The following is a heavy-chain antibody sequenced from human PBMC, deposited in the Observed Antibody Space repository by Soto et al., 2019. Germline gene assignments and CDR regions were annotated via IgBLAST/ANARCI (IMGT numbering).Heavy chain of an antibody. CDR2: IYSDKST. Sequence: PGGSLRLSCAASGFAFSTHAMNWVRQAPGKGLEWVSLIYSDKSTYYADSVKGRFTISREHSKNTLDLQMNSLRAEDTAVYYCKRPRYSNSWYFDYWGQGTLVTSPQ. D-gene: IGHD6-13*01. V-gene: IGHV3-66*01. CDR3: KRPRYSNSWYFDY. J-gene: IGHJ4*02. CDR1: GFAFSTHA.